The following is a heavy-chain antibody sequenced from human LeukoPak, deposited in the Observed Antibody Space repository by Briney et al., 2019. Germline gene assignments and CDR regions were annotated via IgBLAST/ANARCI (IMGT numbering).Heavy chain of an antibody. CDR1: GFNFWLTG. Sequence: GGSLRLSCRVSGFNFWLTGMSWVRQAPGKGLEWVGRIKSKTDGGTTDYAAPVKGRFTISRDDSKNTLYLQMNSLKTEDTAVYYCTTDFWSGYYPEYYYYYYYMDVWGKGTTVTVSS. V-gene: IGHV3-15*01. CDR3: TTDFWSGYYPEYYYYYYYMDV. J-gene: IGHJ6*03. D-gene: IGHD3-3*01. CDR2: IKSKTDGGTT.